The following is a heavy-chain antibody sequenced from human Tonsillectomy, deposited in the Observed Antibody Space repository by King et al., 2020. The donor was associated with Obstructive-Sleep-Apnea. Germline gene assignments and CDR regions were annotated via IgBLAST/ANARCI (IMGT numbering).Heavy chain of an antibody. V-gene: IGHV4-39*07. CDR3: TRAGDYYYDSSGEAAFDS. CDR1: GGSISRSTNY. CDR2: IYYSGST. D-gene: IGHD3-22*01. Sequence: QLQESGPGLVKPSETLSLTCTVSGGSISRSTNYWGWIRQPPGKGLEWIGNIYYSGSTYYNPSLKSRLTISLDMSKNQFSLQLGSVTAADTAVYYCTRAGDYYYDSSGEAAFDSWGQGTLVTVSS. J-gene: IGHJ4*02.